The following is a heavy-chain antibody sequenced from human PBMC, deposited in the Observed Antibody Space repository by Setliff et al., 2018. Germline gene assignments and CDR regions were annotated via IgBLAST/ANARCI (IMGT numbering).Heavy chain of an antibody. J-gene: IGHJ4*02. Sequence: GGSLRLSCAASGFTFSSYEMNWVRQAPGKGLEWVSYISSSGSTIYYADSVKGRFTISRDNAKNSLYLQMNSLRAEDTAVYYCARSLPFASVAGTGCDYWGQGTLVTVSS. CDR3: ARSLPFASVAGTGCDY. D-gene: IGHD6-19*01. CDR1: GFTFSSYE. V-gene: IGHV3-48*03. CDR2: ISSSGSTI.